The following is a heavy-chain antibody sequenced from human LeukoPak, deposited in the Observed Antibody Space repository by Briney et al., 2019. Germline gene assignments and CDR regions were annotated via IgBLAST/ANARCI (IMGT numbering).Heavy chain of an antibody. Sequence: WETLSLTCPVSGGPISAYYWSWIRQPPGQELEGLGHIYYSGSTNYNPSLMSRVTISVDTSKTQFSLKLSSVTAADTAVYYCARHSKYYYDSSGSYVGYFQHWGQGTLVTVSS. CDR3: ARHSKYYYDSSGSYVGYFQH. J-gene: IGHJ1*01. CDR1: GGPISAYY. V-gene: IGHV4-59*08. CDR2: IYYSGST. D-gene: IGHD3-22*01.